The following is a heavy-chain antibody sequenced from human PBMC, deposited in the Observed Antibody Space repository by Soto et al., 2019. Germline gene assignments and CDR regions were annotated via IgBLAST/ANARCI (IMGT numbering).Heavy chain of an antibody. J-gene: IGHJ4*02. Sequence: GESLKISCKGSGYNFTSNLISWVRQMPGKGLEWMGTIDPSDSYTNYSPSFQGHVTISSGKSINTAYLQWSSLKASDTAMYYCARHLYDILTGYSNDYWGQGTLVTVSS. CDR3: ARHLYDILTGYSNDY. V-gene: IGHV5-10-1*01. D-gene: IGHD3-9*01. CDR1: GYNFTSNL. CDR2: IDPSDSYT.